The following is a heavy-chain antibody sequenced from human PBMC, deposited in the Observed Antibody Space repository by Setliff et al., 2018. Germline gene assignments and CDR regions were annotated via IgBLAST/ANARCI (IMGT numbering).Heavy chain of an antibody. CDR1: GYSFTSYW. Sequence: HGEPLKISCKGSGYSFTSYWIGWVRQMPGKGLEWMGTIYPGDSDTRYSPSFQGQVTISADKSISTAYLQWSSLKASDTAMYYCARQRYYYDSSGYYFDAFDIWGQGTMVTVSS. J-gene: IGHJ3*02. D-gene: IGHD3-22*01. CDR2: IYPGDSDT. CDR3: ARQRYYYDSSGYYFDAFDI. V-gene: IGHV5-51*01.